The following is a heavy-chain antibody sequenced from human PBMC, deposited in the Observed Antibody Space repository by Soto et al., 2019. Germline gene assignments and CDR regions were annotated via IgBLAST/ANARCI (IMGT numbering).Heavy chain of an antibody. J-gene: IGHJ4*02. V-gene: IGHV3-15*07. D-gene: IGHD1-26*01. CDR3: TTDPGKWDY. CDR2: IKSKTDGGTT. Sequence: SVSNAWMNWVRQAPGKGLEWVGRIKSKTDGGTTDCAAPVKGRFTISRDDSKNTLYLQMNSLKTEDTAVYYCTTDPGKWDYWGQGTLVTVSS. CDR1: SVSNAW.